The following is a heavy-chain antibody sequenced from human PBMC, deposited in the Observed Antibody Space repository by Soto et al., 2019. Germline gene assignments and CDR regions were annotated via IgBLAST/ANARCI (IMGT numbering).Heavy chain of an antibody. CDR3: AKCSPRYSSGFKAYDFDY. CDR2: ISGSGGST. J-gene: IGHJ4*02. Sequence: EVQLLESGGGLVQPGGSLRLSCAASGFTFSSYAMSWVRQAPGKGLEWVSTISGSGGSTYYADSVKGRFTISRDNSKNTLYLQVNSLRAEDTAVYYCAKCSPRYSSGFKAYDFDYWGQGTLVTVSS. V-gene: IGHV3-23*01. D-gene: IGHD6-19*01. CDR1: GFTFSSYA.